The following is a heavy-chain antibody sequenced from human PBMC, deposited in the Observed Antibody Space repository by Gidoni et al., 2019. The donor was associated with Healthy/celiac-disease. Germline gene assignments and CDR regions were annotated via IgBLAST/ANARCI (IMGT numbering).Heavy chain of an antibody. J-gene: IGHJ4*02. V-gene: IGHV2-5*02. CDR2: IYWDDDK. Sequence: QLTLTESGPTLVNPTQTLTLTCPFSGFSPSTSGVGVGWIRQPPGKAPEWLALIYWDDDKRYSPSLKSRLTITKDTSKNQVVLTMTNMDPVDTATYYCAHSDPAYGDHEEVLDYWGQGTLVTVSS. CDR3: AHSDPAYGDHEEVLDY. CDR1: GFSPSTSGVG. D-gene: IGHD4-17*01.